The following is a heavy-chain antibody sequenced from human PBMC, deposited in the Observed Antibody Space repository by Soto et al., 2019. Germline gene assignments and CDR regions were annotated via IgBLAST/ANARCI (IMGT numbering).Heavy chain of an antibody. CDR3: ARDDYGDYCFDD. J-gene: IGHJ4*02. D-gene: IGHD4-17*01. V-gene: IGHV3-30-3*01. Sequence: QVQLVESGGGVVQPGRSLRLSCAASGFTFSSYDMHWVRQAPGKGLEWVAGISYDGSNKYYAASVKARFTISRDNSKNTLYLQMNSLRPEDTAVYYCARDDYGDYCFDDWGQGTLVTVSS. CDR1: GFTFSSYD. CDR2: ISYDGSNK.